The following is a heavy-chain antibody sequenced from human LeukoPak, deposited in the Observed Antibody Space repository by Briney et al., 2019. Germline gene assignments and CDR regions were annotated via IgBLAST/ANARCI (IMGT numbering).Heavy chain of an antibody. CDR2: ISGST. D-gene: IGHD3-9*01. Sequence: SETLSLTCTVSGDSISSGSYYWSWIRQPAGKGLEWIGRISGSTNYNPSLKSRVTISVDTSKNQFSLNLTSVTAADTAVYYCAKEAKYYDILIGYYRSFYYFDYWGQGTLVTVSS. CDR1: GDSISSGSYY. CDR3: AKEAKYYDILIGYYRSFYYFDY. J-gene: IGHJ4*02. V-gene: IGHV4-61*02.